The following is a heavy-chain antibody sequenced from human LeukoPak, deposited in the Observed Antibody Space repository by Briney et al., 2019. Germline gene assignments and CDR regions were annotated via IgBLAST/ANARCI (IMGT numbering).Heavy chain of an antibody. CDR1: GDSVSGKSVA. J-gene: IGHJ4*02. Sequence: SQTLSLTCAISGDSVSGKSVAWNWIRQSPSRGLEWLGRTFYRSKWSSEYATSMKGRITINPDTSKNQFSLQLISVTPEDAAVYYCARGDGPIHGRYYFDYWGQGTLITVSS. D-gene: IGHD3-10*01. CDR2: TFYRSKWSS. CDR3: ARGDGPIHGRYYFDY. V-gene: IGHV6-1*01.